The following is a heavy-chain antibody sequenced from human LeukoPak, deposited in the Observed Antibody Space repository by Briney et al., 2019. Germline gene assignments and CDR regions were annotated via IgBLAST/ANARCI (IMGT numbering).Heavy chain of an antibody. Sequence: GESLKISCKGSGYSFTSYWIGWVRQMPGKGLEWMGIIYPGDSDTRYSPSFQGQVTISADKSISTAYLQWSSLKVSDTAMYYCARPTYSSHDAFDIWGQGTMVTVSS. D-gene: IGHD2-21*01. CDR2: IYPGDSDT. CDR3: ARPTYSSHDAFDI. CDR1: GYSFTSYW. V-gene: IGHV5-51*01. J-gene: IGHJ3*02.